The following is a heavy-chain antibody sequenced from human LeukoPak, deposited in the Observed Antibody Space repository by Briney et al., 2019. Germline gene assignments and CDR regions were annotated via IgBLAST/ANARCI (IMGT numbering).Heavy chain of an antibody. V-gene: IGHV1-69*06. CDR3: ARADASMVRGVIIGAFDI. D-gene: IGHD3-10*01. Sequence: SVKVSCKASGGTFSSYAISWVRQAPGQGLEWMGGIIPIFGTANYAQKFQGRVTITADKSTSTAYTELSSLRSEDTAVYYCARADASMVRGVIIGAFDIWGQGTMVTVSS. J-gene: IGHJ3*02. CDR1: GGTFSSYA. CDR2: IIPIFGTA.